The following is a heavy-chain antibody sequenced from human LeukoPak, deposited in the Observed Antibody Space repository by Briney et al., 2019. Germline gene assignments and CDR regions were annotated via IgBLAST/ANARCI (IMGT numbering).Heavy chain of an antibody. J-gene: IGHJ4*02. CDR3: ARRARIQLWNFDY. Sequence: ASVKVPCKASGYTFTGYYMHWVRQAPGQGLEWMGWINPNSGGTNYAQKFQGRVTMTRDTSISTAYMELSRLRSDDTAVYYCARRARIQLWNFDYWGQGTLVTVSS. V-gene: IGHV1-2*02. CDR2: INPNSGGT. CDR1: GYTFTGYY. D-gene: IGHD5-18*01.